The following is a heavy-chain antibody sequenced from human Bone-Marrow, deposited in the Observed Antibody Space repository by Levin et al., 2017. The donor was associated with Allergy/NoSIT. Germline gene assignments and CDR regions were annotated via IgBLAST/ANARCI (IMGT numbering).Heavy chain of an antibody. J-gene: IGHJ1*01. D-gene: IGHD3-22*01. Sequence: SETLSLTCTVSGDSLSSYYWSWIRQSPGKGLEWLGYIYDNGVTKYNPSLKRRVTMSVDTSKNQFSLRLTSLTPADTAMYSCASYCPNFYDPNGYYLEYFQSWGQGTLVIVAS. CDR1: GDSLSSYY. CDR3: ASYCPNFYDPNGYYLEYFQS. V-gene: IGHV4-59*03. CDR2: IYDNGVT.